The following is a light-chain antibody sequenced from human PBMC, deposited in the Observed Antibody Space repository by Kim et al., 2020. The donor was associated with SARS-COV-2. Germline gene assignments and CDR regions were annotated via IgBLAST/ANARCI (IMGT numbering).Light chain of an antibody. V-gene: IGLV1-44*01. Sequence: GQRVTISGSGSNSNIGINTVCWYRHLPGTAPQLLIYSDTQRPSGVPGRFSGSKSGTSASLAISGLQSEDEADYYCTAWDDSLNGVLFGGGTQLTVL. CDR3: TAWDDSLNGVL. CDR1: NSNIGINT. CDR2: SDT. J-gene: IGLJ2*01.